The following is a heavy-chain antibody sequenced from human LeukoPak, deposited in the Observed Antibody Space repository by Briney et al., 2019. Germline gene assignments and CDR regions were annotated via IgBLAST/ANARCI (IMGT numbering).Heavy chain of an antibody. Sequence: SETLSLTCAVYGGSFNDYYWSWIRQPPGKGLEWIGEINHGGSTMYNPSLKSRVTISVDTSKNQFSLKLGSVTAADTAVYFCARGAYLHALNLWGQGALVTVSS. J-gene: IGHJ4*02. CDR1: GGSFNDYY. CDR2: INHGGST. CDR3: ARGAYLHALNL. V-gene: IGHV4-34*01. D-gene: IGHD2/OR15-2a*01.